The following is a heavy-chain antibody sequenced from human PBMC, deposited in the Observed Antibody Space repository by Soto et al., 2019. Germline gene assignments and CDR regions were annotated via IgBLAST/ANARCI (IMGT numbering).Heavy chain of an antibody. CDR1: GFTFGSYS. V-gene: IGHV3-21*01. CDR2: ISSSSSYI. CDR3: ARNLVATIFGGKQFDY. J-gene: IGHJ4*02. Sequence: GGSLRLSCAASGFTFGSYSLNWVRQAPGKGLEWVSSISSSSSYIYYADSVKGRFTISRDNAKNSLYLQMNSLRAEDTAVYYCARNLVATIFGGKQFDYWGQGTLVTVSS. D-gene: IGHD5-12*01.